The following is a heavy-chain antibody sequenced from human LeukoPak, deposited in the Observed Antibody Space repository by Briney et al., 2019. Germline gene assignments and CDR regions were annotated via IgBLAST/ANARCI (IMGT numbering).Heavy chain of an antibody. Sequence: GGSLRLSCAASGFTFSSYSMNWVRQAPGKGLEWVSSISSSSSYIYYADSVKGRFTISRDNAKNSLYLQMNSLRAVDTAVYYCARAGSRYPYYFDYWGQGTLVTVPS. CDR3: ARAGSRYPYYFDY. J-gene: IGHJ4*02. V-gene: IGHV3-21*01. D-gene: IGHD3-16*02. CDR1: GFTFSSYS. CDR2: ISSSSSYI.